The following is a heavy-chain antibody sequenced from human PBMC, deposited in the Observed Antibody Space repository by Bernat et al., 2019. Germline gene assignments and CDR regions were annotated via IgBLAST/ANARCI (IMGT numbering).Heavy chain of an antibody. CDR1: GFTFSSYA. J-gene: IGHJ4*02. CDR3: AFGGFTTNLFDY. V-gene: IGHV3-23*01. D-gene: IGHD3-10*01. Sequence: EVQLLESGGGLVQPGGSLRLSCAASGFTFSSYAMSWVCQAPGKGLEWVSAISGSGGSTYYADSVKGRFTISRDNSKNTLYLQMNSLRAEDTAVYYCAFGGFTTNLFDYWGQGTLVTVSS. CDR2: ISGSGGST.